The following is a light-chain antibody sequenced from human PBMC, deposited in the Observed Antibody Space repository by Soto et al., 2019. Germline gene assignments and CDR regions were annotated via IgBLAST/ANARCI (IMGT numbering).Light chain of an antibody. V-gene: IGLV1-44*01. CDR3: AAWDDSMNAWV. CDR2: SHD. CDR1: RSNVGRNS. Sequence: QSAVTQPPSASQTPGQRVTISCSGSRSNVGRNSVSWYQHVPGTAPKLLIYSHDQRPSGVPDRISASRSGNTASLAISGLQSEDEAFYYCAAWDDSMNAWVFGGGTKVTVL. J-gene: IGLJ3*02.